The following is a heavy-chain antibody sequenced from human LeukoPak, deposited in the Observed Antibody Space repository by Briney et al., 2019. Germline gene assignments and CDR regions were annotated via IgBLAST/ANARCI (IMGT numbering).Heavy chain of an antibody. Sequence: PGGSLRLSCAASGFTVSSNYMSWVRQAPGKGLEWVSVISGSGGSTYYADSVKGRFTISRDNAKNSLYLQMNSLRAEDTAVYYCARDRYDFWSGYYSGWGQGTLVTVSS. J-gene: IGHJ4*02. CDR3: ARDRYDFWSGYYSG. CDR1: GFTVSSNY. CDR2: ISGSGGST. V-gene: IGHV3-21*01. D-gene: IGHD3-3*01.